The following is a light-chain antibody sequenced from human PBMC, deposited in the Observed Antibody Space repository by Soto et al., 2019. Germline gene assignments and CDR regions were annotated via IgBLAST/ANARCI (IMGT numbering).Light chain of an antibody. CDR3: SSFAGGGSPVL. CDR2: EVT. V-gene: IGLV2-8*01. CDR1: SSDVGGYNY. Sequence: QSALTQPPSASGSLGQSVTISCTGTSSDVGGYNYVSWHQQHPGKAPKVMIYEVTKRPPGVPDRFSGSKSGNTASLTVSGLQAEDEADYCSSFAGGGSPVLLGGGTKLPVL. J-gene: IGLJ2*01.